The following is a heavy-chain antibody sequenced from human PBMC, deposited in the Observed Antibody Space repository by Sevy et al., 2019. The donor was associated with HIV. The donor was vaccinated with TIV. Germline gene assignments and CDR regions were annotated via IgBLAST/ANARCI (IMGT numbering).Heavy chain of an antibody. D-gene: IGHD2-8*01. Sequence: GGSLRLSCAASGFTFNSYWMSWVRQAPGKGLEWVANIKQDGSEKYYVDSVKGRFTISRDNAKNSLNLQMNSLRAEDTAVYYCTRNGGAFDNGFDPWGQGTLVTVSS. CDR3: TRNGGAFDNGFDP. J-gene: IGHJ5*02. V-gene: IGHV3-7*01. CDR2: IKQDGSEK. CDR1: GFTFNSYW.